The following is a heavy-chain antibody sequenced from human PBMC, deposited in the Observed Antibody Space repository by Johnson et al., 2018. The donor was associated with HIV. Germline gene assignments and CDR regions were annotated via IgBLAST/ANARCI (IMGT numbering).Heavy chain of an antibody. V-gene: IGHV3-30*18. D-gene: IGHD2-21*02. CDR2: ISYDGTNK. Sequence: QVQLVESGGGLVQPGGSLRLSCVASGFSFSRYWMTWVRQAPGKGLEWVAVISYDGTNKYYADSVKGRFTISRDNSKNTLNLQMNSLRAEDTAVYYCVKGPEQHIVVVTTSRGAFDIWGRGTMVTVSS. CDR1: GFSFSRYW. CDR3: VKGPEQHIVVVTTSRGAFDI. J-gene: IGHJ3*02.